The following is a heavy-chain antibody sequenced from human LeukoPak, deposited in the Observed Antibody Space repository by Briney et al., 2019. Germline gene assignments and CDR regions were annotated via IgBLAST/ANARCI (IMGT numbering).Heavy chain of an antibody. CDR1: GYSFTRYW. V-gene: IGHV5-51*01. CDR2: IYPADSDT. J-gene: IGHJ4*02. CDR3: ARRCMSGYCSSGGPMDDY. Sequence: GESLKISCKGSGYSFTRYWIGWVRQMPETGLEWMGVIYPADSDTTYNPSFQGQVTISVDRSINTAYLQWSSLKASDTAMYHCARRCMSGYCSSGGPMDDYWGQGTLVTVSS. D-gene: IGHD2-15*01.